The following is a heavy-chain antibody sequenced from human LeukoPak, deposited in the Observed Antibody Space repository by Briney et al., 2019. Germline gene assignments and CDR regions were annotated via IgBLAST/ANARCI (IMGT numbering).Heavy chain of an antibody. D-gene: IGHD1-26*01. J-gene: IGHJ4*02. Sequence: SETLSLTCTVSGGSISSSSYYWGWIRQPPGKGLEWIGSIYYSGSTYYNPSLKSRVTISVDTSKNQFSLKLSSVTAADTAVYYCARWGGGSYYDFDYWGQGTLVTVSS. CDR1: GGSISSSSYY. CDR2: IYYSGST. CDR3: ARWGGGSYYDFDY. V-gene: IGHV4-39*01.